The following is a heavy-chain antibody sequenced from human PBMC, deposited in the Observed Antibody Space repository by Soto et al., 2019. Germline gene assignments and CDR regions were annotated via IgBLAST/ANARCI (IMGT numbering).Heavy chain of an antibody. J-gene: IGHJ4*02. CDR3: ARDCNDFWSGHFYY. CDR1: GFRFSDYS. V-gene: IGHV3-48*01. D-gene: IGHD3-3*01. Sequence: GGSLRLSCAASGFRFSDYSMNWVRQAPGRGLEWVSYISSSSFTIHYADSVEGRFAISRDNAKNSLYLQMNSLRVEDTAVYYCARDCNDFWSGHFYYWGQGDLVTVSS. CDR2: ISSSSFTI.